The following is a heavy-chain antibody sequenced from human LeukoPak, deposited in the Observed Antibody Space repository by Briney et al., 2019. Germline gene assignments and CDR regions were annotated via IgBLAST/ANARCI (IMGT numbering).Heavy chain of an antibody. CDR2: IWYDGSNK. CDR3: ANLLVSSPNYYYYGMDV. Sequence: GRSLRLSCAASGLTFSNYGMHWARQAPGKGLEWVAAIWYDGSNKYYADPVKGRFTISRDNSKNTLYLQMNSLRAEDTAVYYCANLLVSSPNYYYYGMDVWGQGTTVTVSS. V-gene: IGHV3-33*06. CDR1: GLTFSNYG. D-gene: IGHD3-9*01. J-gene: IGHJ6*02.